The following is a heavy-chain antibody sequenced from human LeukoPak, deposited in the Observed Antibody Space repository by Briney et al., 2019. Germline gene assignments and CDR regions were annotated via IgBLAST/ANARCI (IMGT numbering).Heavy chain of an antibody. CDR1: GGSISSYY. Sequence: SETLSLTCTVSGGSISSYYWSWIRQPPGKGLEWIGYIYYSGSTNYNPSLKSRVTISVDTSKNQFSLKLSSVTAADTAVYYCARDPIGGFYYWGQGTLVTVSS. CDR2: IYYSGST. D-gene: IGHD3-10*01. J-gene: IGHJ4*02. V-gene: IGHV4-59*01. CDR3: ARDPIGGFYY.